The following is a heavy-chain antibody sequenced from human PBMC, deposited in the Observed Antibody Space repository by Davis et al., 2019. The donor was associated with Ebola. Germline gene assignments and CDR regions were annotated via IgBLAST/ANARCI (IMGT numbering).Heavy chain of an antibody. V-gene: IGHV1-2*04. J-gene: IGHJ4*02. CDR3: ARDRGYCSSTSCYGTRYWDY. CDR2: INPNSGGT. Sequence: ASVKVSCKASGYTFTGYYMHWVRQAPGQGLEWMGWINPNSGGTNYAQKFQGWVTMTRDTSISTAYMELSSLRSEDTAVYYCARDRGYCSSTSCYGTRYWDYWGQGTLVTVSS. D-gene: IGHD2-2*01. CDR1: GYTFTGYY.